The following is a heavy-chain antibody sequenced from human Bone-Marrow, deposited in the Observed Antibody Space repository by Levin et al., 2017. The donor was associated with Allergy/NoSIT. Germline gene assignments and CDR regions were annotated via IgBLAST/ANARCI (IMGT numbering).Heavy chain of an antibody. CDR3: AKRDYYESSGYNDH. J-gene: IGHJ4*02. V-gene: IGHV3-23*01. CDR1: GFTFSSYS. CDR2: ISGSGGST. Sequence: GGSLRLSCVASGFTFSSYSMMWVRQAPGKGLEWVSFISGSGGSTNYADFVKGRVTISRDNFKNTLYLQMNSLRAEDTAVYYCAKRDYYESSGYNDHWGQGTLVTVTS. D-gene: IGHD3-22*01.